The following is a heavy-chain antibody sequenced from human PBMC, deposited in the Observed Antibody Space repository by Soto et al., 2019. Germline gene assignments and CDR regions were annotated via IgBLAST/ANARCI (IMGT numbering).Heavy chain of an antibody. CDR1: GFTFSSYG. CDR2: IWYDGSNK. J-gene: IGHJ4*02. V-gene: IGHV3-33*01. CDR3: ARARPRDGYNLGDY. D-gene: IGHD5-12*01. Sequence: QVQLVESGGGVVQPGRSLRLSCAASGFTFSSYGMHWVRQAPGKGLEWVAVIWYDGSNKYYADSVKGRFTISRDNSKNTLYLQKNSLRAEDTAVYYCARARPRDGYNLGDYWGQGTLVTVSS.